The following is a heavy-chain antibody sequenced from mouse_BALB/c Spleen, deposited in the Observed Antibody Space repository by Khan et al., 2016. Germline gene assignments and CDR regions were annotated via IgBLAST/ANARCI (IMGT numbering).Heavy chain of an antibody. V-gene: IGHV1-20*02. CDR3: ARSGDYGTFAY. D-gene: IGHD2-4*01. Sequence: VQLQQSGPELVKPGASVKISCKASDYSFTAYFMNWVMQSHGKSLEWIGRISPYNGDTFYNQKFKGKATLTVDTSSSTVHMELRSLASEDSAVYYCARSGDYGTFAYWGQGTLVTVSA. CDR2: ISPYNGDT. J-gene: IGHJ3*01. CDR1: DYSFTAYF.